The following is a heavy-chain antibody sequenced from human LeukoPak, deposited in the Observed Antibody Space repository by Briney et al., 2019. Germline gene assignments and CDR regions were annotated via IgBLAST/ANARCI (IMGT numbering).Heavy chain of an antibody. D-gene: IGHD6-13*01. J-gene: IGHJ5*02. CDR2: IYTSGST. Sequence: SSETLSLTCTASGVSISSYYWSWIRQPAGKGLEWIWRIYTSGSTNYNPSLRSRVTMSVDTSKNQFSLKLSSVTAADTAVYYCARASSSWYWFDPWGQGTLVTVSS. V-gene: IGHV4-4*07. CDR3: ARASSSWYWFDP. CDR1: GVSISSYY.